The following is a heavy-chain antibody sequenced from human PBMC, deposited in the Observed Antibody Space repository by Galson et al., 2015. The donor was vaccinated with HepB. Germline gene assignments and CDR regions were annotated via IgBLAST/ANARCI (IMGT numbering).Heavy chain of an antibody. D-gene: IGHD2-2*01. CDR2: IYYSGST. J-gene: IGHJ5*02. CDR3: ARRGVGCSSTSCQEGGWFDP. V-gene: IGHV4-59*08. CDR1: GGYISSYY. Sequence: ETLSLTCTVSGGYISSYYWSWIRQPPGKGLEWIGYIYYSGSTNYNPSLKSRVTISVDTSKNQFSLKLSSVTAADTAVYYCARRGVGCSSTSCQEGGWFDPWGQGTLVTVSS.